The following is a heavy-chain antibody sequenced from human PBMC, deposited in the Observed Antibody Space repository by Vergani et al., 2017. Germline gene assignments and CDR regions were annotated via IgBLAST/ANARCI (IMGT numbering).Heavy chain of an antibody. CDR3: AGDSGDNCSGCGCYLTDWFDP. V-gene: IGHV1-3*01. Sequence: QVQLVQSGAEVKKPGASVKVSCKASGYTFTSYAMHWVRQAPGQRLEWMGWINAGNGNTKYSQKFQGRVTITRDTYARTAYMERSSLRSEVTAVYYCAGDSGDNCSGCGCYLTDWFDPWGQGTLVTVSS. CDR1: GYTFTSYA. J-gene: IGHJ5*02. D-gene: IGHD2-15*01. CDR2: INAGNGNT.